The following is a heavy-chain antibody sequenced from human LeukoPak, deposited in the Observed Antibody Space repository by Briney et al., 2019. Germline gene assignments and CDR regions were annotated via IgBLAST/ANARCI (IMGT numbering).Heavy chain of an antibody. CDR3: TKGVNSGSIDY. D-gene: IGHD6-19*01. V-gene: IGHV3-23*01. CDR2: ISGSGGST. Sequence: GGSLRLSCAASGFSFNNYAMTWVRQASGKGLEWVSSISGSGGSTYYAASVRGRFTISRDNSKNTLSLQMNSLRGEDTALYYCTKGVNSGSIDYWGQGTLVTVSS. CDR1: GFSFNNYA. J-gene: IGHJ4*02.